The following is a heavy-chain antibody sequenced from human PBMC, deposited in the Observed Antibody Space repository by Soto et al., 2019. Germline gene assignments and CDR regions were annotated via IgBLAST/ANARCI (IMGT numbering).Heavy chain of an antibody. J-gene: IGHJ3*02. V-gene: IGHV1-8*01. D-gene: IGHD6-13*01. CDR1: GYTFTSYD. Sequence: QVQLVQSGAEVKKPGASVKVSCKASGYTFTSYDINWVRQATGQGLEWMGWMNPNSGNTGYAQKFQGRVTRTRKTSRITAYMELRIMRYGDTSVYYCAREEQLGYAFVIWGQGTIVTVFS. CDR2: MNPNSGNT. CDR3: AREEQLGYAFVI.